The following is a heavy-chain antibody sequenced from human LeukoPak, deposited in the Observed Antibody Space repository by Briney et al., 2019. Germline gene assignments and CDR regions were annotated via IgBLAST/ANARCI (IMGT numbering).Heavy chain of an antibody. D-gene: IGHD3-22*01. CDR1: GYTFTSNY. CDR2: IHPSGGST. Sequence: DSVKLSCKASGYTFTSNYIHWVRQAPGQGPEWMGIIHPSGGSTSYAQNFQGRVTMTKDTSTSTVYMELSSLRSEDTALYYCARITMTTSAWYFDLWGRATLVTVSS. J-gene: IGHJ2*01. V-gene: IGHV1-46*01. CDR3: ARITMTTSAWYFDL.